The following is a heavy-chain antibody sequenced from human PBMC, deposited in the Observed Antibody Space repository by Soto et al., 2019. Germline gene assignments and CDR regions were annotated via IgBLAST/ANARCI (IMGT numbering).Heavy chain of an antibody. D-gene: IGHD7-27*01. J-gene: IGHJ4*02. CDR1: EFTFSSYA. CDR2: ISYDGSNK. V-gene: IGHV3-30-3*01. CDR3: AKKLGTDY. Sequence: QVQLVESGGGVVQPGRSLRLSCAASEFTFSSYAMHWVRQAPGKGLEWVAVISYDGSNKYYADSVKGRFTISRDNSKNTLYLQMNSLRAEDTAVYYCAKKLGTDYWGQGTLVTVSS.